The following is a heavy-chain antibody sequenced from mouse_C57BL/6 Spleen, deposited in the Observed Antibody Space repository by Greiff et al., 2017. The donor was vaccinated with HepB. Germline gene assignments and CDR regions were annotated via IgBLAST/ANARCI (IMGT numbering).Heavy chain of an antibody. CDR2: INPSTGGT. D-gene: IGHD2-3*01. J-gene: IGHJ3*01. V-gene: IGHV1-42*01. CDR3: ARDGYRLAY. CDR1: GYSFTGYY. Sequence: VQLKQSGPELVKPGASVKISCKASGYSFTGYYMNWVKQSPEKSLEWIGEINPSTGGTTYNQKFKAKATLTVDKSSSTAYMQLKSLTSEDSAVYYCARDGYRLAYWGQGTLVTVSA.